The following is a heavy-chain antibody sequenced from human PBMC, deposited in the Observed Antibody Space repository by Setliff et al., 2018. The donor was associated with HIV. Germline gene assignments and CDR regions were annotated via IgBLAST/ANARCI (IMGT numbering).Heavy chain of an antibody. CDR3: ARDLSPYYDFWSGYYTPLFY. Sequence: GSLRLSCAASGFTFSAHCMDWVRQAPGKGLEWVANIKQDGSEKYYVDSVKGRFTISRDNAKNSLYLQMNSLRAEDTAVYYCARDLSPYYDFWSGYYTPLFYWGQGTLVTVSS. CDR2: IKQDGSEK. V-gene: IGHV3-7*03. J-gene: IGHJ4*02. CDR1: GFTFSAHC. D-gene: IGHD3-3*01.